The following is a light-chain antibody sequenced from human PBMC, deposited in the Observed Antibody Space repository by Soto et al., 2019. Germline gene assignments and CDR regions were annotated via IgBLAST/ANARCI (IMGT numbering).Light chain of an antibody. CDR2: KAS. V-gene: IGKV1-5*03. CDR3: QQYNTYST. J-gene: IGKJ5*01. CDR1: QSISDW. Sequence: DIQMTQSPSTLSASEGDRVTITCRASQSISDWLAWHQQKPGKAPKLLIYKASSLESGVPARFSGSGSGTEFTLTISSLQPDDFATYYCQQYNTYSTFGQGTRLEIK.